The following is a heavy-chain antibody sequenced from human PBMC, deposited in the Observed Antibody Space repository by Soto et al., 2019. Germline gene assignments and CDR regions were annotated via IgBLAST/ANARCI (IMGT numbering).Heavy chain of an antibody. CDR2: INAGNGNT. D-gene: IGHD4-17*01. V-gene: IGHV1-3*01. Sequence: QVQLVQSGAEVKKPGASVKVSCKASGYTFTSYAMHWVRQAPGQRLEWMGWINAGNGNTKYSQKFQGRVTITRDTPASTAYMELSSLRSEDTAVYYCAITHDYGDKRGGAFDIWGQGTMVTVSS. CDR1: GYTFTSYA. J-gene: IGHJ3*02. CDR3: AITHDYGDKRGGAFDI.